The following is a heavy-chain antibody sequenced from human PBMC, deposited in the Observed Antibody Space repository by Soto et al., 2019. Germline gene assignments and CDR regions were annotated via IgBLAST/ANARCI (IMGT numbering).Heavy chain of an antibody. Sequence: SETLSLTCGVFGGSFTSNYWTWIRQPPGKGLEWIGEINHDGNTNYSPSLKSRVTISVDTSKNQFSLKLSSVTAADTAVYYCARPHYMDVWGKGTTVTVSS. CDR3: ARPHYMDV. CDR1: GGSFTSNY. CDR2: INHDGNT. J-gene: IGHJ6*03. V-gene: IGHV4-34*01.